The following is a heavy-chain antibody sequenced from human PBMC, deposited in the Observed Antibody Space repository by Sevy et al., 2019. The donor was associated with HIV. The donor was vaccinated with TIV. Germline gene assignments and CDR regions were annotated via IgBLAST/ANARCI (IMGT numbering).Heavy chain of an antibody. J-gene: IGHJ3*02. V-gene: IGHV1-69*13. D-gene: IGHD7-27*01. Sequence: ASVKVSCKASGDTXSTYGLSWVRQAPGQGLEWMGGIIPIFGTPNYAQKFQGRVTITADESASTAYMELSSLRSEDTALYYCAREGGVATTGDHDAFDIWGHGTLVTVSS. CDR3: AREGGVATTGDHDAFDI. CDR2: IIPIFGTP. CDR1: GDTXSTYG.